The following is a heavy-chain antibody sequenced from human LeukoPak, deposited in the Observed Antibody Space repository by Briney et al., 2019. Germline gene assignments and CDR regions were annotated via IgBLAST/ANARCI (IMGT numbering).Heavy chain of an antibody. V-gene: IGHV1-18*01. Sequence: ASVKVSCKASGYTFTSYGISWVRQAPGQGLEWMGWIRAYNGNTNYAQKLQGRVTMTTDTSTSTAYMELRSLRSDDTAVYYCARDHWQVRGKATRFDYWGQGTLVTVSS. CDR2: IRAYNGNT. J-gene: IGHJ4*02. D-gene: IGHD3-10*01. CDR3: ARDHWQVRGKATRFDY. CDR1: GYTFTSYG.